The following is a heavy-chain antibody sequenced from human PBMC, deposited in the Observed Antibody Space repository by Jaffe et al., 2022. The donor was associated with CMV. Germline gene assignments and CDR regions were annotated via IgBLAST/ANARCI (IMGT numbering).Heavy chain of an antibody. D-gene: IGHD3-22*01. CDR3: TRQEAVIYNWFDP. J-gene: IGHJ5*02. CDR2: IRSKANSYAT. Sequence: EVQLVESGGGLVQPGGSLKLSCAASGFTFSGSAMHWVRQASGKGLEWVGRIRSKANSYATAYAASVKGRFTISRDDSKNTAYLQMNSLKTEDTAVYYCTRQEAVIYNWFDPWGQGTLVTVSS. V-gene: IGHV3-73*01. CDR1: GFTFSGSA.